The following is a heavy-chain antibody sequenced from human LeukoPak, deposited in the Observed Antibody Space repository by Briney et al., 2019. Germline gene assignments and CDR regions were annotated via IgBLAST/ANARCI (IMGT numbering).Heavy chain of an antibody. Sequence: GGSLRLSCKASGFTGRMYSMAWVRQAPGKGLEWVSVINDRGGYIQDADSVKGRFTISRGNSQNTLFLQMNSLRAEDTAVYYCVRERDRGIEVADDFDYWGQGTLVTVSS. D-gene: IGHD6-19*01. V-gene: IGHV3-23*01. CDR2: INDRGGYI. J-gene: IGHJ4*02. CDR3: VRERDRGIEVADDFDY. CDR1: GFTGRMYS.